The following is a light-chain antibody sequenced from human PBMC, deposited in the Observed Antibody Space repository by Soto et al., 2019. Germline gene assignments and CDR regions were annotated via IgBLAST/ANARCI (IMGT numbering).Light chain of an antibody. V-gene: IGLV2-14*03. Sequence: QSALTQPASVSGSPGQSITISCTGIGSNLGGYNFISWLQHHPDKAPKLIIFDVSSRPSRISDRFSGSKSGNTASLTISGLKAEDEAGYYSSSYTTTSTYVFGGGTKLTVL. CDR1: GSNLGGYNF. J-gene: IGLJ2*01. CDR3: SSYTTTSTYV. CDR2: DVS.